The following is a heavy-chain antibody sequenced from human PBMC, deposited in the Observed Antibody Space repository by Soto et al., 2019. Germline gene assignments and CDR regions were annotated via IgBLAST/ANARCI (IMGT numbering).Heavy chain of an antibody. Sequence: GGSLRLSCAASGFTFDIHGMHWVRQAPGKGLEWVAVISNDGRDYHYADSVKGRFTVSRDNSKNTLYLQMNSLRAEDTAVYYSAKEPDRIAAIYYFDYWGQGTLVTVSS. V-gene: IGHV3-30*18. CDR1: GFTFDIHG. J-gene: IGHJ4*01. CDR2: ISNDGRDY. D-gene: IGHD6-25*01. CDR3: AKEPDRIAAIYYFDY.